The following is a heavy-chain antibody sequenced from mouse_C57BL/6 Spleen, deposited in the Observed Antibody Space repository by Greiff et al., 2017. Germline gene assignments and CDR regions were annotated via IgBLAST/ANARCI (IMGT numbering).Heavy chain of an antibody. D-gene: IGHD1-1*02. V-gene: IGHV5-16*01. Sequence: EVKLVESEGGLVQPGSSMKLSCTASGFTFSDYYMAWVRQVPEKGLEWVANINYDGSSTYYLDSLKSRFIISRDNAKNILYLQMSSLKSEDTATYYCARDSELGWLDVWGTGTTVTVSS. CDR1: GFTFSDYY. CDR2: INYDGSST. J-gene: IGHJ1*03. CDR3: ARDSELGWLDV.